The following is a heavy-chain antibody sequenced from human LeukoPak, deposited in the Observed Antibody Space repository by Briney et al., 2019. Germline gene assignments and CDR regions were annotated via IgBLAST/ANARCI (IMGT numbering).Heavy chain of an antibody. Sequence: GGSLILSCVASGFTFADHAMHWVRRAPGQGLEWVTGINWDNDGIVYAASVRGRFTVSRDNAKNTLYLQMNRLRPEDTAFYYCARDDYSTLGYNFHYWGQGTLVTVSS. CDR1: GFTFADHA. CDR3: ARDDYSTLGYNFHY. J-gene: IGHJ4*02. D-gene: IGHD1-1*01. V-gene: IGHV3-9*01. CDR2: INWDNDGI.